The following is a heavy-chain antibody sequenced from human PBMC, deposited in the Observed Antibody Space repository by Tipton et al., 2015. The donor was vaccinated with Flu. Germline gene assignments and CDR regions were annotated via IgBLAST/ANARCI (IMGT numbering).Heavy chain of an antibody. CDR2: MNPNSGNT. D-gene: IGHD6-19*01. CDR1: GYTFTSYD. CDR3: AGREIYRSGGDY. J-gene: IGHJ4*02. V-gene: IGHV1-8*01. Sequence: QLVQSGAEVKKPGASVKVSCKASGYTFTSYDINWVRQATGQGLEWMGWMNPNSGNTGYAQKFQGRVTMTRNTSISTAYMELSSLRSGGAAVYYGAGREIYRSGGDYWGPGTLVPVSS.